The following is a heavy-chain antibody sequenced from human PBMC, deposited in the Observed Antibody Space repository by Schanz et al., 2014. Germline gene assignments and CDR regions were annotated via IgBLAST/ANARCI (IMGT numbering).Heavy chain of an antibody. V-gene: IGHV3-48*01. Sequence: DVQLLESGGGLVQPGGSLRLSCAASAFIFRSYSMHWVPQAPGKGLEWVSYISRSSSTIYYADSVRGRFTISRDNAKNSLYLQMNSLRADDTAVYYCAKDLDNYGTCDSWGQGTLVTVSS. CDR2: ISRSSSTI. D-gene: IGHD1-7*01. J-gene: IGHJ5*01. CDR3: AKDLDNYGTCDS. CDR1: AFIFRSYS.